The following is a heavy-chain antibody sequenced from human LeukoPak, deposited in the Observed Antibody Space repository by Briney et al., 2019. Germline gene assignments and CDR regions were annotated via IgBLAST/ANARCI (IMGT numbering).Heavy chain of an antibody. Sequence: PSETLSLTCTVSGGSISSGRYYWGCLRQPPGKVLEWIGSISYSGITYYNPSLKSRVTISVDTSKNQFSLKLSSVTAADTAVYYCASSVENFGLFGYYFNYWGQGTLVTVSS. V-gene: IGHV4-39*01. D-gene: IGHD2-21*01. CDR2: ISYSGIT. CDR1: GGSISSGRYY. J-gene: IGHJ4*02. CDR3: ASSVENFGLFGYYFNY.